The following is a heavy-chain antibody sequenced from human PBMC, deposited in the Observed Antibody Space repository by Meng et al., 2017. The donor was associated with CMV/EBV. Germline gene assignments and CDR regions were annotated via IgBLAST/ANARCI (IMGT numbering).Heavy chain of an antibody. D-gene: IGHD3-3*01. J-gene: IGHJ6*02. CDR2: IKQDGSEK. CDR1: GFTFSSYW. Sequence: GESLKISYAASGFTFSSYWMSWVRQAPGKGLEWVANIKQDGSEKYYVDSVKGRFTISRDNAKNSLYLQMNSLRAEDTAVYYCARPLHYDFWSGYYPSGTYYYYGMDVWGQGTTVTVSS. V-gene: IGHV3-7*01. CDR3: ARPLHYDFWSGYYPSGTYYYYGMDV.